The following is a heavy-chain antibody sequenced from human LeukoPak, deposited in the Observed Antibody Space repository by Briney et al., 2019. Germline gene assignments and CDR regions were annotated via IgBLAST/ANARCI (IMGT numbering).Heavy chain of an antibody. D-gene: IGHD3-22*01. V-gene: IGHV4-4*02. CDR2: IYHSGST. CDR3: ARAPYDSSGFAPTHFDY. Sequence: SETLSLTCAVSGGSISSSNWWSWVRQPPGKGLEWIGEIYHSGSTNYNPSLKSRVTISVDKSKNQFSLKLSSVTAADTAVYYCARAPYDSSGFAPTHFDYWGQGTLVTVSS. CDR1: GGSISSSNW. J-gene: IGHJ4*02.